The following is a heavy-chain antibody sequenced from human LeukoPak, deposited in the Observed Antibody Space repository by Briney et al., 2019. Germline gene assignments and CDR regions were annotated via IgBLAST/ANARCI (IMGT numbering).Heavy chain of an antibody. D-gene: IGHD3-22*01. Sequence: GASVKVSCKASGGTFSSYAISWVRQAPGQGLEWMGRIIPIFGTANYAQKFQGRVTITADKSTSTAYMGLSSLRSEDTAVYYCARDKKGYYYDSSGYYSFDYWGQGTLVTVSS. CDR3: ARDKKGYYYDSSGYYSFDY. CDR2: IIPIFGTA. J-gene: IGHJ4*02. V-gene: IGHV1-69*06. CDR1: GGTFSSYA.